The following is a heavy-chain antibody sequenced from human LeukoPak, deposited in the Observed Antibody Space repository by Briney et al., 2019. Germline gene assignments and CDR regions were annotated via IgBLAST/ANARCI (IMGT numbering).Heavy chain of an antibody. J-gene: IGHJ4*02. D-gene: IGHD2-15*01. CDR2: ISSSSGYT. CDR3: AKDSGRRQLVYFDY. CDR1: GFTFSSYA. Sequence: GGSLRLSCAASGFTFSSYAMSWVRQAPGKELEWVSGISSSSGYTYYVDSVRGRFTISRDNSMNTLYLQMNYLTVADTAVHYCAKDSGRRQLVYFDYWGQGALVTVSS. V-gene: IGHV3-23*01.